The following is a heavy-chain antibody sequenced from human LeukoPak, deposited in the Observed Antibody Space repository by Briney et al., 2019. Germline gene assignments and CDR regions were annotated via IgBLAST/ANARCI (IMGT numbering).Heavy chain of an antibody. CDR2: INQDGSVK. J-gene: IGHJ4*02. CDR1: GFTFTNYW. CDR3: ARIGYSSSSLDY. V-gene: IGHV3-7*01. D-gene: IGHD6-6*01. Sequence: PGGSLRLSCAASGFTFTNYWMSWVRQGPGKGLEWVANINQDGSVKYYVDSVKGRFTISRDNAKSSQYLQMNSLRVEDTAIYYCARIGYSSSSLDYWGQGTLVTVSS.